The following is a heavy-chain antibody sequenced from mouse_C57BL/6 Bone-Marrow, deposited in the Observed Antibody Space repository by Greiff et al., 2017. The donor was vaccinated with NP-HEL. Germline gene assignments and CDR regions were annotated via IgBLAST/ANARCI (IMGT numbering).Heavy chain of an antibody. V-gene: IGHV10-3*01. D-gene: IGHD1-1*02. Sequence: DVHLVESGGGLVQPKGSLKLSCAASGFTFNTYAMHWVRQAPGKGLEWVARIRSKSSNYATYYADSVKDRFTISRDDSQSMLYLQMNNLKTEDTAMYYCVRRMVGYYAMDYWGQGTSVTVSS. CDR1: GFTFNTYA. CDR3: VRRMVGYYAMDY. CDR2: IRSKSSNYAT. J-gene: IGHJ4*01.